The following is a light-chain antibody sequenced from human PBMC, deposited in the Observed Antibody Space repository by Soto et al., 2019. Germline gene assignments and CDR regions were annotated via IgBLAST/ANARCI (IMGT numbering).Light chain of an antibody. CDR2: GAS. Sequence: EIVMTQSPATLSVSPGERATLSCRASQSVSSNLAWYQQKPGQAPRLLIYGASTRATGIPARFSGSGSGTEFTLTIGSLQSEDFAVYYCHQYNKRPPYTFGQGTKVDIK. V-gene: IGKV3-15*01. CDR3: HQYNKRPPYT. J-gene: IGKJ2*01. CDR1: QSVSSN.